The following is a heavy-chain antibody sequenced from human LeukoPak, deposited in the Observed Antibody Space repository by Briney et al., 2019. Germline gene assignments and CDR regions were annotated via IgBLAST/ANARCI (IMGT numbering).Heavy chain of an antibody. CDR3: ARAAGTQKNYYYYYMDV. CDR2: IKQEGSEK. J-gene: IGHJ6*03. V-gene: IGHV3-7*01. CDR1: GFSLSSNW. Sequence: PVGALRLSCAASGFSLSSNWVSWVRQAPGKGLEWVATIKQEGSEKYYVDSVKGRFTISRDNAKNSLYLQMNSLRAEDTAVYYCARAAGTQKNYYYYYMDVWGKGTTVTVSS.